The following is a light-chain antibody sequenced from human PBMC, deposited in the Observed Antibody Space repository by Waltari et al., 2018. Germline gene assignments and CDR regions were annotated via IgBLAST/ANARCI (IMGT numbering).Light chain of an antibody. J-gene: IGLJ2*01. V-gene: IGLV2-14*03. CDR3: SSYASSATVI. Sequence: VSWYQQHPGKVPKLVIYDVTKRPSGGSNRFSGSKFDTAASLTISGLQTEDEADYYCSSYASSATVIFGGGTKLTVL. CDR2: DVT.